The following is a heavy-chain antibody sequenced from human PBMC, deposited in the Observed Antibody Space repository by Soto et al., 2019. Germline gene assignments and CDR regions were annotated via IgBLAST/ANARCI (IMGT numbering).Heavy chain of an antibody. CDR3: AKAYFVWSSEQAYYFDY. D-gene: IGHD3-16*01. V-gene: IGHV3-23*01. CDR2: ISGSGGRS. J-gene: IGHJ4*02. CDR1: GFAFSDYA. Sequence: GALRLSCAASGFAFSDYAVTWVRHGPGKGLEWVSGISGSGGRSYYADSVKGRFTISRDNSKSTLYLQMNSLRAEDTAVYYCAKAYFVWSSEQAYYFDYWGQGTLVTVSS.